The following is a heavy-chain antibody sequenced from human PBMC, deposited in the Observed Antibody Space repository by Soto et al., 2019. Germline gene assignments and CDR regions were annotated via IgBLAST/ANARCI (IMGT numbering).Heavy chain of an antibody. Sequence: EVQLVESGGGWVQPGGSLRLSCAASGFSFRDAWMSWVRQAPGKGLEWVAKIKKDGSEKYYVDSVRGRFTISRDNAKNSLYLQMNSLRVDDTAVYYCATNAYWGQGSLVTVSS. CDR2: IKKDGSEK. CDR1: GFSFRDAW. CDR3: ATNAY. V-gene: IGHV3-7*01. J-gene: IGHJ4*02.